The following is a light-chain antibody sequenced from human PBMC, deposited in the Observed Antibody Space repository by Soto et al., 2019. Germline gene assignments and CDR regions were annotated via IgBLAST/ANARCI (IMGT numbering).Light chain of an antibody. V-gene: IGLV1-40*01. CDR1: SSNIGAGYD. CDR2: GNN. CDR3: QSYDTSLRGSEV. J-gene: IGLJ2*01. Sequence: QSVLTQPPSVSGAPGQRVTISCTGGSSNIGAGYDVHWYQLLPGTAPKLLIYGNNNRPSGVPDRFSVSKSGTSASLAITGLQTEDEADYYCQSYDTSLRGSEVFGGGTKLTVL.